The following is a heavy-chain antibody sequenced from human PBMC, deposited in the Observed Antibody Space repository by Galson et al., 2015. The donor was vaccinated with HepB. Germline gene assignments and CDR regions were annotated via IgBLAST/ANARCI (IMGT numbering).Heavy chain of an antibody. CDR1: GDTFTSSH. J-gene: IGHJ4*02. D-gene: IGHD4/OR15-4a*01. V-gene: IGHV1-46*03. CDR3: ARGPKVLIRGGHFEY. Sequence: SVKVSCKASGDTFTSSHMYRVRQAPGQGLQYMGIINPSGGSTYYAQYFQDRLTMTSDTSTSTVYMELGSLRSDDTAVYYCARGPKVLIRGGHFEYWGQGTLVTVSS. CDR2: INPSGGST.